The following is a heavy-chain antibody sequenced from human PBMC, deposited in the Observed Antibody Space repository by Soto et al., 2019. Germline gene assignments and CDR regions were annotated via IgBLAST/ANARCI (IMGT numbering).Heavy chain of an antibody. CDR1: VFAFIGDS. J-gene: IGHJ6*03. CDR3: AKCQDHQLKHFYYYYYMDV. D-gene: IGHD2-2*01. CDR2: ISDIGGTT. V-gene: IGHV3-23*01. Sequence: VGSVRMSFSASVFAFIGDSMSWVRKAPGKGLEWVSAISDIGGTTYYADSVKGRFTISRDNSKNTLYLQMNSLRAEDTAVYYCAKCQDHQLKHFYYYYYMDVWGKGTTVTVSS.